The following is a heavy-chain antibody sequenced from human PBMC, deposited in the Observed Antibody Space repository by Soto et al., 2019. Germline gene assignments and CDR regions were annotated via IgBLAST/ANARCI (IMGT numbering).Heavy chain of an antibody. Sequence: GGSLRLCCAASGVTFGSYEMNWVRQAPGKGLEWASYISSSGSTIYYADSVKGRFNISRDNAKNSLYLQMNSLRAEDTAVYYCARDSRLPSTLVTPGDSDYRGQGPLGTVSS. CDR3: ARDSRLPSTLVTPGDSDY. CDR1: GVTFGSYE. D-gene: IGHD2-8*02. J-gene: IGHJ4*02. CDR2: ISSSGSTI. V-gene: IGHV3-48*03.